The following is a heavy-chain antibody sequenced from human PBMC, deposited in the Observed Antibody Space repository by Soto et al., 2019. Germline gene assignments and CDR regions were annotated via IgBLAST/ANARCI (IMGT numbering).Heavy chain of an antibody. J-gene: IGHJ4*02. CDR3: AAYSHKGY. V-gene: IGHV3-66*01. CDR1: GFTVSNNY. Sequence: EEQLVESGGDLVQPRGSLRLSCAASGFTVSNNYMSWVRQAPGKGLEWVSLIYSGGSTYYADSVKGRFTISRDSSKNTLYLQMNSLRAEDTAMYYCAAYSHKGYWGQGTLVTVSS. CDR2: IYSGGST. D-gene: IGHD3-16*01.